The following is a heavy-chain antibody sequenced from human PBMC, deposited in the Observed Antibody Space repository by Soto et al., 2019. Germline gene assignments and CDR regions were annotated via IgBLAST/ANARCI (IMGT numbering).Heavy chain of an antibody. D-gene: IGHD1-26*01. CDR1: GFTFSDYG. CDR3: ARQEGGSYFDF. CDR2: ISSDGRDE. J-gene: IGHJ4*01. Sequence: GGSLRLSCVASGFTFSDYGMHWVRQTPGEGLQWVAVISSDGRDEHYADSVRGRFIVSRDNSKNTVYLQMSSLRPEDTAVYSCARQEGGSYFDFWGRGTLVTVYS. V-gene: IGHV3-30*03.